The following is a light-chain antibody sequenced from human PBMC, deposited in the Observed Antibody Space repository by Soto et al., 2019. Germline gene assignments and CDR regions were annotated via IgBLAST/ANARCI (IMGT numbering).Light chain of an antibody. V-gene: IGLV2-14*01. J-gene: IGLJ1*01. CDR1: SSDVGGYDY. CDR3: SSYSNINTRACV. CDR2: EVS. Sequence: QSVLTQPASVSGSPGQSITISCTGTSSDVGGYDYVSWYQLHPGEAPKLMVFEVSNRPSGVSYRFSGSKSGNTASLTISGLQAEDEADYFCSSYSNINTRACVFGTGTKVTVL.